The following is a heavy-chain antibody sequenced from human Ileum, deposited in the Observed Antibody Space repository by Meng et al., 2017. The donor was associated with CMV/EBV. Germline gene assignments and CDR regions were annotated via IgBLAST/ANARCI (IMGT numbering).Heavy chain of an antibody. J-gene: IGHJ3*02. CDR2: ISGSGTTI. V-gene: IGHV3-11*01. CDR3: ARDIRHGGSDI. D-gene: IGHD3-10*01. CDR1: GFRLVDY. Sequence: GESLKISCLASGFRLVDYMSWIRQAPGKGLEWVAYISGSGTTIYYADSVKGRFTVSRDNAKSSLYLQMNSLRAEDTAVYYCARDIRHGGSDIWGQGAMVTVSS.